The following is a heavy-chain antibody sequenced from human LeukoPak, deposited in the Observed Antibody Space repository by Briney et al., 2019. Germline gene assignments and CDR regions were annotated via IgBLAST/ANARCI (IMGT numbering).Heavy chain of an antibody. V-gene: IGHV5-51*01. J-gene: IGHJ6*03. Sequence: GESLKISCKGSGYSFTSYWIGWVRQMPGKGLEWMGIIYPGDSDARYSPSFQGQVTISADKSISTAYLQWSSLKASGTAMFYCARHKSGGSPNYFYYYMDVWGKGTTVTVSS. CDR3: ARHKSGGSPNYFYYYMDV. CDR1: GYSFTSYW. D-gene: IGHD6-13*01. CDR2: IYPGDSDA.